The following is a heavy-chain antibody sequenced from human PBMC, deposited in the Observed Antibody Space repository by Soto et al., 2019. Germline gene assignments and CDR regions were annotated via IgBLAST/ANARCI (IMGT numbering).Heavy chain of an antibody. CDR3: AKDGPYCSGGSCYSVGVYFDY. CDR2: ISGSGGST. Sequence: GGSLRLSCAACGFTFSSYAMSWVRQAPGKGLEWVSAISGSGGSTYYADSVKGRFTISRDNSKNTLYLQMNSLRAEDTAVYYCAKDGPYCSGGSCYSVGVYFDYWGQGTLVTVSS. D-gene: IGHD2-15*01. J-gene: IGHJ4*02. V-gene: IGHV3-23*01. CDR1: GFTFSSYA.